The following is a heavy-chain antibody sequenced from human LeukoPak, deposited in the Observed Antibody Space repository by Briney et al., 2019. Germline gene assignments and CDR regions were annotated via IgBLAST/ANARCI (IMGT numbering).Heavy chain of an antibody. CDR1: GYTFTSYA. CDR2: INPNSGGT. Sequence: ASVKVSCKASGYTFTSYAMHWVRQAPGQRLERMGWINPNSGGTNYAQKFQGRVTMTRDTSISTAYMELSRLRSDDTAVYYCARVVDDYYDSSGDYGDYWGQGTLVTVSS. V-gene: IGHV1-2*02. CDR3: ARVVDDYYDSSGDYGDY. D-gene: IGHD3-22*01. J-gene: IGHJ4*02.